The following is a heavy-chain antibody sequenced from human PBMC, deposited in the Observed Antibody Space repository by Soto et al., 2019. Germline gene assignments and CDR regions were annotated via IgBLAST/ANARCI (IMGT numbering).Heavy chain of an antibody. CDR3: ARVTSITIFGVAIRHNYQLAV. J-gene: IGHJ6*02. CDR1: GGSISIYY. D-gene: IGHD3-3*01. Sequence: SDTLSLTCTVSGGSISIYYWSWIRQPPGKGLEWIGYIYYSGSTNYNPSLKSRVTISVDTSKNQFSLKLSSVTAADTAVYYCARVTSITIFGVAIRHNYQLAVWSQGTTVPVS. V-gene: IGHV4-59*01. CDR2: IYYSGST.